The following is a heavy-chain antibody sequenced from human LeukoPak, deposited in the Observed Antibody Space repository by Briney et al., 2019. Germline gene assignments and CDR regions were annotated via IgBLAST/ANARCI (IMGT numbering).Heavy chain of an antibody. CDR3: ARISGTLCFDL. CDR2: IYAGGDT. Sequence: GGSLRLSCAASGFSVSYNYMSWVRQAPARGLEWVSLIYAGGDTYYADSVKGRFTISRDNSKNTVYLQMQSLRAGDTAVYYCARISGTLCFDLWGLGTLVTVSS. CDR1: GFSVSYNY. V-gene: IGHV3-66*01. D-gene: IGHD1-7*01. J-gene: IGHJ4*02.